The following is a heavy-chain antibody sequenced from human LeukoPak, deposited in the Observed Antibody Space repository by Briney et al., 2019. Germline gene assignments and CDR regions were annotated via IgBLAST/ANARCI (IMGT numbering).Heavy chain of an antibody. CDR3: ARVRIPARDTRHPYYYGMDV. CDR2: INPSGGST. CDR1: GYTFTSYY. Sequence: ASVKVSCKASGYTFTSYYMHWVRQAPGQGLEWMGIINPSGGSTSYAQKFQGRVTMTRDTSTSTVYMELSSLRSEDTAVYYCARVRIPARDTRHPYYYGMDVWGQGTTVTVSS. J-gene: IGHJ6*02. V-gene: IGHV1-46*01. D-gene: IGHD4-17*01.